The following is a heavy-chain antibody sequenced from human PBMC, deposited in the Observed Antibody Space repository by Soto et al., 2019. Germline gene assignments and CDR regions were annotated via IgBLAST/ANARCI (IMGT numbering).Heavy chain of an antibody. Sequence: GGSLRLSCAASGFTFDDYAMHWVRQAPGKGLEWVSGISWNSGSIGYADSVKGRFTISRDNAKNSLYLQMNSLRAEDTALYYCAKALRWNADHDAFDIWGQGTMVTVSS. CDR2: ISWNSGSI. CDR1: GFTFDDYA. D-gene: IGHD1-1*01. CDR3: AKALRWNADHDAFDI. V-gene: IGHV3-9*01. J-gene: IGHJ3*02.